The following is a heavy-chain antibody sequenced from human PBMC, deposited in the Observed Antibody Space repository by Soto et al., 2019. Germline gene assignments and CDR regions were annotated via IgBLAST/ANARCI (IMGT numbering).Heavy chain of an antibody. V-gene: IGHV4-59*01. Sequence: SETLSLTCTVSGGSISSYYWSWIRQPPGKGLEWIGYIYYSGSTNYNPSLKSRVTISVDTSKNQFSLKLSSVTAADTAVYYCARKNFYDSWFDPWGQGTLVTVSS. CDR2: IYYSGST. CDR1: GGSISSYY. CDR3: ARKNFYDSWFDP. D-gene: IGHD5-12*01. J-gene: IGHJ5*02.